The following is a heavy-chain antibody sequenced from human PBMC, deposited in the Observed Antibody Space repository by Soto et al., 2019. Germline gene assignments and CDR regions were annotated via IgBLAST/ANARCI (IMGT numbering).Heavy chain of an antibody. CDR3: ASDSGQVLPIRGWYYP. V-gene: IGHV3-21*01. J-gene: IGHJ5*02. CDR2: ISSSSTYI. Sequence: EVQLVESGGGQVKPGGSLRLSCAASGFTFSTYTMTWVRQAPGKGLEWVSSISSSSTYIYYADSVKGRFTISRDDSKNSLFLQMNSLRAEDTSVYDCASDSGQVLPIRGWYYPWGQGTLVTVAS. D-gene: IGHD3-10*01. CDR1: GFTFSTYT.